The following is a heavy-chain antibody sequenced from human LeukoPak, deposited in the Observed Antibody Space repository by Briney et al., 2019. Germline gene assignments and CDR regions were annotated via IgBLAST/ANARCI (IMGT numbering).Heavy chain of an antibody. CDR3: ASTTGDTDFDY. CDR1: GGSISSGDYY. Sequence: PSQTLSLTCTVSGGSISSGDYYWSWIRQPPGKGLEWIGYIYYSGSTYYNPSLKSRVTISVGTSKNQFSLKLSSVTAADTAVYYCASTTGDTDFDYWGQGTLVTVSS. CDR2: IYYSGST. J-gene: IGHJ4*02. D-gene: IGHD7-27*01. V-gene: IGHV4-30-4*01.